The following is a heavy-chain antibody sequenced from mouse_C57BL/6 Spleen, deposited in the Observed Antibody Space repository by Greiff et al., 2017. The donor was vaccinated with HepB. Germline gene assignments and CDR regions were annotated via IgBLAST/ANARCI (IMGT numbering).Heavy chain of an antibody. D-gene: IGHD1-1*01. Sequence: VQLQQSGAELVKPGASVKLSCTASGFNIKDYYMPWVKQRTEQGLEWIGRLDPEDGETKYAPTFQGKATITADTSSNTAYLQLSSLTSEDNAVYYCASERAYYGSSVAYWGQGTLVTVSA. J-gene: IGHJ3*01. CDR1: GFNIKDYY. V-gene: IGHV14-2*01. CDR2: LDPEDGET. CDR3: ASERAYYGSSVAY.